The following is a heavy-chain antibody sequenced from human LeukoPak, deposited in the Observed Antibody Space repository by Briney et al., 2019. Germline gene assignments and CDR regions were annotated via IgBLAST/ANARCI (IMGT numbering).Heavy chain of an antibody. J-gene: IGHJ5*02. V-gene: IGHV1-18*01. CDR2: ISAYNGNT. D-gene: IGHD2-15*01. CDR3: ARSIVVVVAASLEWWFDP. CDR1: GYTFTNYG. Sequence: EASVKVSCKASGYTFTNYGISWVRQAPGQGLEWMGWISAYNGNTNYAQKLQGRVTMTTDTSTSTAYMELRSLRSDDTAVYYCARSIVVVVAASLEWWFDPWGQGTLVTVSS.